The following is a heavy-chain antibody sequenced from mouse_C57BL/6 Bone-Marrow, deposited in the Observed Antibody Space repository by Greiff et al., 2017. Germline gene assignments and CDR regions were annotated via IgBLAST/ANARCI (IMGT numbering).Heavy chain of an antibody. Sequence: QVQLQQSGPELVKPGASVKLSCKASGYTFTSYAINWVKQRPGQGLEWIGWIYPRGGSTKYNEKFKGKATLTVDTSSSTAYMALRRLTSEDSAVXFAGRSRDGYWYLDVWGTGTTVTVSS. V-gene: IGHV1-85*01. D-gene: IGHD2-3*01. CDR2: IYPRGGST. CDR1: GYTFTSYA. J-gene: IGHJ1*03. CDR3: GRSRDGYWYLDV.